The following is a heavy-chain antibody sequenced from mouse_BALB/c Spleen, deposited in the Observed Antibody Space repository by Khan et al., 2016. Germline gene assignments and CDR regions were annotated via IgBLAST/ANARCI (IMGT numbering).Heavy chain of an antibody. V-gene: IGHV3-8*02. CDR2: ISHSGDT. Sequence: EVQLQESGPSLVKPSQTLSLTCSVTGDTITSGHRNWIRKFPGKKFDCMGYISHSGDTYYNPSLKSRISTTRDTSQYQYYLQLGSVAAADTATYCGATWYYYGSAFAYWGQGTLVTVSA. CDR3: ATWYYYGSAFAY. J-gene: IGHJ3*01. D-gene: IGHD1-2*01. CDR1: GDTITSGH.